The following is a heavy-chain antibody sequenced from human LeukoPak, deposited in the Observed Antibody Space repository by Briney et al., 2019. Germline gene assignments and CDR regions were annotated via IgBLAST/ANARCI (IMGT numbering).Heavy chain of an antibody. CDR2: IYYSGST. D-gene: IGHD6-19*01. V-gene: IGHV4-59*01. CDR1: GGSISSYY. CDR3: ARGDSSGWYHIPSFDY. Sequence: PSETLSLTCTVAGGSISSYYWSWIRQPPGKGLEWIGYIYYSGSTNYNPSLKSRVTISVDTSKNQFSLKLSSVTAADTAVYYCARGDSSGWYHIPSFDYWGQGTLVTVSS. J-gene: IGHJ4*02.